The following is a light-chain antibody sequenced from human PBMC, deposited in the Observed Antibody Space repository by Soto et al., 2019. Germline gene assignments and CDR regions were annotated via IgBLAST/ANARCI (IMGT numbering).Light chain of an antibody. V-gene: IGLV1-47*01. CDR3: ATWDDSLNGFYV. Sequence: QSLRTQPPSASGTPGQGVTISCSGSTSNIGSNYVYWYQQLPGTAPKLLIYRNNQRPSGVPDRFSGSKSGTSASLAISGLRSDDEADYFCATWDDSLNGFYVFGTGTKVTVL. CDR2: RNN. CDR1: TSNIGSNY. J-gene: IGLJ1*01.